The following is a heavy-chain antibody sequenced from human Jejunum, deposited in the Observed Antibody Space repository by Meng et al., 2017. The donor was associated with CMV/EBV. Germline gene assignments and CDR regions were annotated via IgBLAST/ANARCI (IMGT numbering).Heavy chain of an antibody. CDR1: GFTFSSQT. Sequence: VQLMESGGGLGQPEGSLRLSCAASGFTFSSQTMSWVRQAPGKGLEWVSNIADSGGSTYYADSVKGRFTISRDNSKNTLYLQMNSLRAEDTAVYYCVNRAWLESWGQGTLVTASS. CDR3: VNRAWLES. V-gene: IGHV3-23*01. CDR2: IADSGGST. J-gene: IGHJ5*01.